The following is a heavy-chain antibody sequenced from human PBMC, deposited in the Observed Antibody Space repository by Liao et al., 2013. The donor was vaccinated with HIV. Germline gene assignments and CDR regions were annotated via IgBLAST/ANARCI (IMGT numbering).Heavy chain of an antibody. J-gene: IGHJ2*01. D-gene: IGHD3-3*01. V-gene: IGHV4-4*07. CDR1: GGSIGNYY. CDR3: ARGARGTIFGVVIFHRFFDL. CDR2: IYTSGST. Sequence: QLQLQESGPGLVKPSETLSLTCTVSGGSIGNYYWTWIRQPAGKGLEWIGRIYTSGSTDYNPSLKSRVTMSVDTSKNQFSLKLTSVTAADTAVYYCARGARGTIFGVVIFHRFFDLWGRGTLVTVSS.